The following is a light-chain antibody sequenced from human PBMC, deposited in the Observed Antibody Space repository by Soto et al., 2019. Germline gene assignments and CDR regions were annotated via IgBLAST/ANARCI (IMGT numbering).Light chain of an antibody. CDR2: EVS. V-gene: IGLV2-14*01. J-gene: IGLJ1*01. CDR3: SSYRSSSTLDYV. CDR1: SSDVGGYNY. Sequence: QSVLTQPASVSGSPGQSITISCTGTSSDVGGYNYVSWYQQHPGKAPKLMIYEVSNRPSGISNRFSGSKSGNTASLTISGLQAEDEADYYCSSYRSSSTLDYVFGTGTKLTVL.